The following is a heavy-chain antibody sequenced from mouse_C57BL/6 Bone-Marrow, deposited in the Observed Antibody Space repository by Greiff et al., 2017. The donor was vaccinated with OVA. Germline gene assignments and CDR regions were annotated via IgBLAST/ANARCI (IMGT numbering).Heavy chain of an antibody. J-gene: IGHJ2*01. CDR3: ARIAPGYYFLYFDY. CDR1: GFSLSTFGMG. V-gene: IGHV8-8*01. CDR2: IWWDDDK. Sequence: QVTLKVSGPGILQPSQTLSLTCSFSGFSLSTFGMGVGWIRQPSGKGLEWLAHIWWDDDKYYNPALKSRLTISKDTSKNLVFLKIANVDTADTATYYCARIAPGYYFLYFDYWGQGTTLTVSS. D-gene: IGHD2-3*01.